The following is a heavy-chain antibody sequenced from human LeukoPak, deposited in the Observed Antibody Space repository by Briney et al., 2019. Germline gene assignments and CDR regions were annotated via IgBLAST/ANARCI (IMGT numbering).Heavy chain of an antibody. J-gene: IGHJ3*01. Sequence: PGGSLTLSCTTSGFTFKDSWMSWVRQTPGMRLEWVGRIRSKTESGTTDYAALVKGRFTISRDDSKDTLYLEMNNLGPEDTGKYYGTTELYDWSGSFVHDAFHLWGQGTTVTVSA. CDR3: TTELYDWSGSFVHDAFHL. V-gene: IGHV3-15*05. CDR2: IRSKTESGTT. CDR1: GFTFKDSW. D-gene: IGHD3-3*01.